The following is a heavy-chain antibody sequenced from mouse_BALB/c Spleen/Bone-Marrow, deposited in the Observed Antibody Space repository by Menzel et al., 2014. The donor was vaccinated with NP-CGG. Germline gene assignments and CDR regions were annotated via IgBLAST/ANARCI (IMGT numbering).Heavy chain of an antibody. D-gene: IGHD1-1*01. CDR3: ARGDYGSAYWFAY. CDR1: GFPLSSYG. Sequence: VQLVESGPGLVAPSQSLSITCTVSGFPLSSYGVHWVRQCPGKGLEWLGIIWAGGGTNYNSALMSRLSISKDNSKSXVFLKMNSLQTDDTAMYYCARGDYGSAYWFAYWGQGTLVTVSA. CDR2: IWAGGGT. V-gene: IGHV2-9*02. J-gene: IGHJ3*01.